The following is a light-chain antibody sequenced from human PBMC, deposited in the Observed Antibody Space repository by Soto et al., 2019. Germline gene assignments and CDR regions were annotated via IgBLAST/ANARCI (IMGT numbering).Light chain of an antibody. V-gene: IGKV3-20*01. CDR2: GAS. Sequence: DIVLTQSPGTLSLSPGEGGTLSCRASQTINALYFAWYQQKPGQAPSLLTYGASSRATGIPDRFSGSGSGTDFTLTISRLEPEDFALYYCQQYGSSPLTFDGGTKVEI. CDR3: QQYGSSPLT. J-gene: IGKJ4*01. CDR1: QTINALY.